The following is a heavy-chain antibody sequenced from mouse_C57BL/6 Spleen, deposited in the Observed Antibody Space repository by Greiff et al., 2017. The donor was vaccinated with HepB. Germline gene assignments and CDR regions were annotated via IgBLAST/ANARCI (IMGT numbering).Heavy chain of an antibody. V-gene: IGHV3-6*01. D-gene: IGHD2-4*01. CDR1: GYSITSGYY. Sequence: DVKLQESGPGLVKPSQSLSLTCSVTGYSITSGYYWNWIRQFPGNKLEWMGYISYDGSNNYNPSLKNRISITRDTSKNQFFLKLNSVTTEDTATYYCARGGYDYDYWGQGTTLTVSS. CDR2: ISYDGSN. J-gene: IGHJ2*01. CDR3: ARGGYDYDY.